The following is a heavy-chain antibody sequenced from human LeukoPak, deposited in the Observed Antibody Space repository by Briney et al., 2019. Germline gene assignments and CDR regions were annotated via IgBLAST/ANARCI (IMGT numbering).Heavy chain of an antibody. Sequence: SETLSLTCAVYGGSFSGYYWSWIRQPPGKGLEWIGEINHSGSTNYNPSLKSRVTISVDTSKNQFSLKLSSVTAADTAVYYCARGSRIAARWRLLKPRYYFDYWGQGTLVTVSP. CDR3: ARGSRIAARWRLLKPRYYFDY. CDR2: INHSGST. V-gene: IGHV4-34*01. D-gene: IGHD6-6*01. CDR1: GGSFSGYY. J-gene: IGHJ4*02.